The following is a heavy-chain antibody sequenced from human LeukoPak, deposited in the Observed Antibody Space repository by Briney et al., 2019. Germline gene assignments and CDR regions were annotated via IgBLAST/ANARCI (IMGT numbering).Heavy chain of an antibody. CDR2: IDNTGGDT. Sequence: GESLRLSCAASGFTFSADSLHWVRQAPGKRLEYVSAIDNTGGDTFYADSVKGRCTISRDNSKNTLYLQMGGLRTEDTAVYFCARVGDNNAFDMWGQGTMVTVSS. D-gene: IGHD2-21*01. V-gene: IGHV3-64*02. CDR3: ARVGDNNAFDM. J-gene: IGHJ3*02. CDR1: GFTFSADS.